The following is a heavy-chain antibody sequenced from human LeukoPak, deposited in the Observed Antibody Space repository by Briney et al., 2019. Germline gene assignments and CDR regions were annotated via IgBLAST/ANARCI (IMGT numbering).Heavy chain of an antibody. J-gene: IGHJ5*02. CDR2: IYYSGST. V-gene: IGHV4-61*01. CDR1: GGSVNSGSYY. D-gene: IGHD3-10*01. Sequence: PSETLSLTCTVSGGSVNSGSYYWSWIRQPPGKGLEWVGYIYYSGSTNYNPSLKSRITISVDMSRNQFSLKLRSVTAADTAVYYCARGLMIRGINNWFDPWGQGTLVTVSS. CDR3: ARGLMIRGINNWFDP.